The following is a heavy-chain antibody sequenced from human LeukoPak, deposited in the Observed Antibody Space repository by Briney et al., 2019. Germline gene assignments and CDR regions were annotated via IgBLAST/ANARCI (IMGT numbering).Heavy chain of an antibody. J-gene: IGHJ4*02. CDR1: GGSISSYY. CDR2: IYTSGST. D-gene: IGHD3-16*02. Sequence: SETLSLTCTVSGGSISSYYWSWIRQSAGKGLEWIGRIYTSGSTNYNPSLKSRVTMSVDTSKNQFSLKLSSVTAADTAVYYCARGLRLGELSSSTYYFDYWGQGTLVTVSS. CDR3: ARGLRLGELSSSTYYFDY. V-gene: IGHV4-4*07.